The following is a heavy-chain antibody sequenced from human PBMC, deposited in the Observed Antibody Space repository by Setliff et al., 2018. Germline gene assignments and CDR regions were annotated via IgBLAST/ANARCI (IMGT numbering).Heavy chain of an antibody. V-gene: IGHV1-3*01. Sequence: ASVKVSCKASGYTFTSYAMHWVRQAPGQRLEWMGWINAGNGNTKYSQKFQGRVTITRDTSASTAYMELSSLRSEDTAVYYCARSGILHMVRGVMVLGYWGQGTLVTVSS. CDR3: ARSGILHMVRGVMVLGY. CDR1: GYTFTSYA. J-gene: IGHJ4*02. D-gene: IGHD3-10*01. CDR2: INAGNGNT.